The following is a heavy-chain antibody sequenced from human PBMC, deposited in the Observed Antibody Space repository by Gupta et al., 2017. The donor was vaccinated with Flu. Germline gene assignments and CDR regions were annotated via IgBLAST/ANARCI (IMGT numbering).Heavy chain of an antibody. CDR2: IKPDGSEN. D-gene: IGHD3-3*02. J-gene: IGHJ4*02. CDR1: YW. V-gene: IGHV3-7*01. Sequence: YWMSWVRQAPGKGLEWLANIKPDGSENTYGVAVSGRFTIYRDNAQNSLYLQINDLSGEDKAVYYCARRRIVGVFTDILDYCFQGALVTVS. CDR3: ARRRIVGVFTDILDY.